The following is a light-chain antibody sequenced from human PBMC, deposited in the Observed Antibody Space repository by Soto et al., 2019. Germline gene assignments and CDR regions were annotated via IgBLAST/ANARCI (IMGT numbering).Light chain of an antibody. CDR1: QSISSY. CDR3: QQSYSTPYT. CDR2: AAS. J-gene: IGKJ2*01. V-gene: IGKV1-39*01. Sequence: DIQMTQSPSSLSASVGDRVTITCRASQSISSYLSWYQQRPGKAPKLLIYAASNLQSGVPSRFSGSESGTGFTLTISSLQPEDFATYYCQQSYSTPYTFGQGTKLDIK.